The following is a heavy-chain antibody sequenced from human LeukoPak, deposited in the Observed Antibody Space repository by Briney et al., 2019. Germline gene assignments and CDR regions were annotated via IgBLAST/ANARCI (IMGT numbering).Heavy chain of an antibody. D-gene: IGHD2-8*01. J-gene: IGHJ4*02. CDR2: INTDTGNP. Sequence: ASVKVSCKASGYTFTSYAMNWVRQAPGQGLEWMGWINTDTGNPTYAQGFTGRFVFSLDTSVSTAYLQISSLKAEDTAVYYCARGQLYCSYGVCYKYYFDYWGQGTLVTVSS. CDR1: GYTFTSYA. V-gene: IGHV7-4-1*02. CDR3: ARGQLYCSYGVCYKYYFDY.